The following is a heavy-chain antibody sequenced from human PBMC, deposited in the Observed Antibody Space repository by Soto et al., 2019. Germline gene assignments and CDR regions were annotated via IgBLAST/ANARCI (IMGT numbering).Heavy chain of an antibody. CDR3: ARHEAPSGWYFDY. J-gene: IGHJ4*02. CDR2: INHSGST. D-gene: IGHD6-19*01. CDR1: GGSFSGYY. V-gene: IGHV4-34*01. Sequence: SETLSLTCAVYGGSFSGYYWSWIRQPPWKGLEWIGEINHSGSTYYNPSLKSRVTISVDTSKNQFSLKLSSVTAADTAVYYCARHEAPSGWYFDYWGQGTLVTVSS.